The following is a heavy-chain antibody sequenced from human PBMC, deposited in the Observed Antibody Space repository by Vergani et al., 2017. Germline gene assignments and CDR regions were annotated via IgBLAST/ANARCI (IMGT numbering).Heavy chain of an antibody. CDR3: AKDPDIVVVPAATPFDY. CDR1: GFTFSRYA. CDR2: ISGSGGST. V-gene: IGHV3-23*01. D-gene: IGHD2-2*01. Sequence: EVQLLESGGGLVQPGGSLRLSCAASGFTFSRYAMSWVRQAPGKGLEWVSAISGSGGSTYYADSVKGRFTIARDNAKNTLYLQMHSRRAEDTAVYYCAKDPDIVVVPAATPFDYWGQGTLVTVSS. J-gene: IGHJ4*02.